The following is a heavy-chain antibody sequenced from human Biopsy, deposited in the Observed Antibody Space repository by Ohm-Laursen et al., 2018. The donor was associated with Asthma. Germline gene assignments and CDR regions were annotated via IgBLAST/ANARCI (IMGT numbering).Heavy chain of an antibody. D-gene: IGHD3-9*01. Sequence: TLSLTCIVSGGYIDSHDWSWCWIRQSPGKGLQWFGYAHFSGSTHYNPSLKSRVTISVDTSKNQFSLKLSSVTAADTAVYYCARVPHYDILTGFALRYYYGMDVWGQGTTVTVSS. CDR1: GGYIDSHDWS. CDR3: ARVPHYDILTGFALRYYYGMDV. J-gene: IGHJ6*02. V-gene: IGHV4-30-4*01. CDR2: AHFSGST.